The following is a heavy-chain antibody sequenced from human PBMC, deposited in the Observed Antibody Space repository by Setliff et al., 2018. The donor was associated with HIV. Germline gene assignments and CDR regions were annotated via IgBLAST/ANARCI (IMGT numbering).Heavy chain of an antibody. D-gene: IGHD7-27*01. CDR3: ARSELGPVYWYFDL. Sequence: SETLSLTCTVSGGSISSYYWSWIRQPPGKGLEWIGEINHSGGTNYNPSLRSRVTISVDTSKNQFSLKLSSVTAADTAVYYCARSELGPVYWYFDLWGRGTLVTVSS. CDR2: INHSGGT. CDR1: GGSISSYY. V-gene: IGHV4-59*12. J-gene: IGHJ2*01.